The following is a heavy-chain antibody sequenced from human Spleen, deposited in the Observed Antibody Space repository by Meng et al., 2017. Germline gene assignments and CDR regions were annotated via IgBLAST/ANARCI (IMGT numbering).Heavy chain of an antibody. Sequence: QWLLQHGAEGLLKPSVTPHTTCVVSGGSFSYYYGSWIRQPPGKGLEWIGEINHSGSTNYNPSLESRATISVDTSQNNLSLKLSSVTAADSAVYYCARGPTTMAHDFDYWGQGTLVTVSS. CDR2: INHSGST. J-gene: IGHJ4*02. CDR1: GGSFSYYY. CDR3: ARGPTTMAHDFDY. D-gene: IGHD4-11*01. V-gene: IGHV4-34*01.